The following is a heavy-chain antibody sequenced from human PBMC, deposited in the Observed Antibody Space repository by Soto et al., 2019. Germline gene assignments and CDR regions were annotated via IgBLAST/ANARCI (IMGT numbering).Heavy chain of an antibody. D-gene: IGHD1-26*01. CDR3: AREPIARAQYALDI. Sequence: GLEWMGGILPIFGTANYAQKFQGRVTITADESTRTAYMELSSLRSEDTAVYYCAREPIARAQYALDIWGEATMLS. J-gene: IGHJ3*02. V-gene: IGHV1-69*01. CDR2: ILPIFGTA.